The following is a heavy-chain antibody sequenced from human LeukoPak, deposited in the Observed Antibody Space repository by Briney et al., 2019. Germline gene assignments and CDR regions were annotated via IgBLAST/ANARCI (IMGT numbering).Heavy chain of an antibody. V-gene: IGHV4-59*01. CDR2: IYSSGST. CDR1: GGSISSYY. CDR3: ARVRCDRSGYPFDY. J-gene: IGHJ4*02. Sequence: KPSETLSLTCTVSGGSISSYYWSWIRQPPGKGLEWIGYIYSSGSTNYNPSLKSRVTISVDTSKNQLSLKLSSVATADTAVYYCARVRCDRSGYPFDYWGRGTLVTVSS. D-gene: IGHD3-22*01.